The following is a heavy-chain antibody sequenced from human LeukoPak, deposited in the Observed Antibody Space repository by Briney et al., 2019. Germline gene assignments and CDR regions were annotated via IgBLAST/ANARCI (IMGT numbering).Heavy chain of an antibody. CDR3: ARRYYYDSSGSDAFDI. D-gene: IGHD3-22*01. V-gene: IGHV1-2*02. Sequence: ASVKVSCKASGYTFTSYDINWVRQATGQGLEWMGWMNPNSGGTNYAQKFQGRVTMTRDTSISTAYMELSRLRSDDTAVYYCARRYYYDSSGSDAFDIWGQGTMVTVSS. CDR2: MNPNSGGT. J-gene: IGHJ3*02. CDR1: GYTFTSYD.